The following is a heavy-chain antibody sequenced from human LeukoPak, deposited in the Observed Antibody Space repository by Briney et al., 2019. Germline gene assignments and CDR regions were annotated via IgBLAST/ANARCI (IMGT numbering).Heavy chain of an antibody. V-gene: IGHV1-69*06. CDR2: IIPIFGTA. Sequence: SVKVSCKASGGTLSSYAISWVRQAPGQGLEWMGGIIPIFGTANYAQKFQGRVTITADKSTSTAYMELSRLRSEDTAVYYCAREGSDYDYYYYGMDVWGKRTTVTVSS. J-gene: IGHJ6*04. CDR1: GGTLSSYA. D-gene: IGHD5-12*01. CDR3: AREGSDYDYYYYGMDV.